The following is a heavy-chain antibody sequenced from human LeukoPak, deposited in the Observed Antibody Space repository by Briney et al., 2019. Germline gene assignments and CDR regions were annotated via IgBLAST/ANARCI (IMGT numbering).Heavy chain of an antibody. D-gene: IGHD2-2*01. Sequence: SETLSLTCTVSGGSISSYYWSWIRQPPGKGLEWIGYIHYTGSTNYNPSLKSRVTISVDTSKNQFSLKLSSVTAADTAVYYCARPYCGSTSCYEFDPWGQGTLVTVSS. CDR3: ARPYCGSTSCYEFDP. V-gene: IGHV4-59*08. CDR1: GGSISSYY. CDR2: IHYTGST. J-gene: IGHJ5*02.